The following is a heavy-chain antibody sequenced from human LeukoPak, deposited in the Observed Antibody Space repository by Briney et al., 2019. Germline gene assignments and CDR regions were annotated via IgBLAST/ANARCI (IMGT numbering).Heavy chain of an antibody. CDR2: IRYDGNNK. Sequence: GGSLTLSWAASGFTLSSYGMHWVRQAPGKGLGWVAFIRYDGNNKYYADSVKGRFTISRDNSKNTLYLQMNSLRAEDTAVYYCAKDGDYDSSGYYPAYWGQGTLVTVSS. CDR3: AKDGDYDSSGYYPAY. CDR1: GFTLSSYG. V-gene: IGHV3-30*02. J-gene: IGHJ4*02. D-gene: IGHD3-22*01.